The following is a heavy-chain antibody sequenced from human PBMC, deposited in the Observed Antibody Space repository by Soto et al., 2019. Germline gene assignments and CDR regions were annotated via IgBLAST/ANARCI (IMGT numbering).Heavy chain of an antibody. CDR2: IKEDGSEK. V-gene: IGHV3-7*01. CDR3: ARDSRRVGATSDLDS. J-gene: IGHJ4*02. CDR1: GFTFSNYW. D-gene: IGHD1-26*01. Sequence: EVQLVESGGGLVQPGGSLRLSCAASGFTFSNYWMSWVRQAPGKGLEWLANIKEDGSEKYFVDSVRGRFTISRDNAKNSLYLQMNSLRAEDAALYYCARDSRRVGATSDLDSWGQGTLVTVSS.